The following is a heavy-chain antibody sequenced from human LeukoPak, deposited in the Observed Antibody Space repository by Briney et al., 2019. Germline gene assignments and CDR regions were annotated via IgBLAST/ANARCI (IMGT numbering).Heavy chain of an antibody. V-gene: IGHV3-7*03. Sequence: PGGSLRLSCAASGFTFSRYRMKWARQAPGKGREWVANIKREGKEKNYVDSVKGGFSISRDNAKNSLYLRMDSLRADVSAVYYCAKEGAYPIIPYDYWGQGALVTVSS. CDR3: AKEGAYPIIPYDY. CDR2: IKREGKEK. D-gene: IGHD3-3*01. CDR1: GFTFSRYR. J-gene: IGHJ4*02.